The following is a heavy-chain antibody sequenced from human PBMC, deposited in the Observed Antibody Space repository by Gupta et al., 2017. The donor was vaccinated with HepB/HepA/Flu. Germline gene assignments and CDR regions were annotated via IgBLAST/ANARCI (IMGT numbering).Heavy chain of an antibody. CDR2: ISYDASLK. J-gene: IGHJ4*02. D-gene: IGHD6-19*01. CDR3: AKEGTAMAFDY. CDR1: GFTFSRNG. Sequence: QVQLVESGGGVVQPGRSLRLSCAASGFTFSRNGMHWVRQAPGKRLEWVAFISYDASLKNYVDSVKGRFIISRDNSKNTLYLHMNSLTTEDTAVYYCAKEGTAMAFDYWGQGTLVTVSS. V-gene: IGHV3-30*18.